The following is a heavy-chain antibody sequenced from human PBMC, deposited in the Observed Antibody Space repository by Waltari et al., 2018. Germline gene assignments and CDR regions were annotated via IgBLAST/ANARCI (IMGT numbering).Heavy chain of an antibody. Sequence: EVQLVESGGGLVQPGGSLGPYCAASGFPLRNYWMSWVRQAPGKGPEWVANIMTDGREEYYVDSVRGRFTISRDNAKNSLYLQMNSLRPEDTAVYYCVRDQWFAFDIWGQGTMVTVSS. CDR3: VRDQWFAFDI. V-gene: IGHV3-7*01. CDR1: GFPLRNYW. CDR2: IMTDGREE. D-gene: IGHD3-22*01. J-gene: IGHJ3*02.